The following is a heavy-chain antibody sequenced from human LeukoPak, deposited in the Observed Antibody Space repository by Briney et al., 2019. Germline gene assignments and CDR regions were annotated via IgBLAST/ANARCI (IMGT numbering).Heavy chain of an antibody. Sequence: ASVRVSCKASGYTFTSYYMHWVRQAPGQGLEWMGIINPSGGNTSYAQKFQGRVTMTRDTSTSTVYMELSSLRSEDTAVYYCARVVVGAEYWYWGQETLVTVSS. CDR2: INPSGGNT. J-gene: IGHJ4*02. CDR1: GYTFTSYY. D-gene: IGHD1-26*01. CDR3: ARVVVGAEYWY. V-gene: IGHV1-46*01.